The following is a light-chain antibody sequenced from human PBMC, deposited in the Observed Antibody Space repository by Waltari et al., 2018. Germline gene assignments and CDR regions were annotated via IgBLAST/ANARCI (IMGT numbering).Light chain of an antibody. CDR2: DAS. V-gene: IGKV3-20*01. CDR3: QKYVSLPAT. J-gene: IGKJ1*01. CDR1: QSVSRS. Sequence: EIVLTQSPGTLSLSPGERATLSCRASQSVSRSLAWYQQKPGQAPRLRIYDASRRATGIPDRFSGGGSGTDFSLTISRLEPEDFAVYYCQKYVSLPATFGQGTKVEIK.